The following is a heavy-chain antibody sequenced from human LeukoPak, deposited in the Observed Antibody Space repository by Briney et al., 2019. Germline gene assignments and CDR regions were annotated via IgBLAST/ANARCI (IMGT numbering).Heavy chain of an antibody. D-gene: IGHD3-10*01. Sequence: GGSLRLSCAASGFTVSSNYMSWVRQAPEKELEWVSVLYSGGSTYYADSVKGRFTISRDNAKNSLYLQMNSLRAEDTAVYYCAREDASGSLFDYWGQGILVTVSS. V-gene: IGHV3-66*01. J-gene: IGHJ4*02. CDR3: AREDASGSLFDY. CDR1: GFTVSSNY. CDR2: LYSGGST.